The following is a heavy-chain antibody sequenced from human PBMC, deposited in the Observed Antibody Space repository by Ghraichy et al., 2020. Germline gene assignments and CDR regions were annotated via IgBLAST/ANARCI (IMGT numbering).Heavy chain of an antibody. D-gene: IGHD3-22*01. J-gene: IGHJ4*02. CDR3: GRSPGSYYDSSGYAPFDY. Sequence: GESLNISCAASGFTFSSYWMSWVRQAPGKGLEWVANIKQDGSEKYYVDSVKGRFTISRDNAKNSLYLQMNSLRAEDTAVYYCGRSPGSYYDSSGYAPFDYWGQGTLVTVSS. V-gene: IGHV3-7*01. CDR2: IKQDGSEK. CDR1: GFTFSSYW.